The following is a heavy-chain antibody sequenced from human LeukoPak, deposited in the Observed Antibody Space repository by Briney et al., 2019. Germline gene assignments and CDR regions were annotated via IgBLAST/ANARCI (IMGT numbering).Heavy chain of an antibody. J-gene: IGHJ6*03. V-gene: IGHV3-15*01. D-gene: IGHD2-2*01. CDR1: GFTFSNAW. CDR3: TTDRAQLLFGSYYYYMDV. Sequence: GGSLRLSCAASGFTFSNAWMSWVRQAPGKGLEWVGRIKSKTDGGTTDYAAPVKGRFTISRDDSKNTLYLQMNSLKTEDTAVYYCTTDRAQLLFGSYYYYMDVWGKGTTVTVSS. CDR2: IKSKTDGGTT.